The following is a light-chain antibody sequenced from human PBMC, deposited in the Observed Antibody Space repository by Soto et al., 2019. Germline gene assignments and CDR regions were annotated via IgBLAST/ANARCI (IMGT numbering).Light chain of an antibody. CDR1: SGHSSYA. J-gene: IGLJ2*01. CDR2: LNSDGSH. V-gene: IGLV4-69*01. Sequence: QLVLTQSPSASASLGASVKLTCTLSSGHSSYAIAWHQQQPEKGPRYLMKLNSDGSHSKGDGIPDRFSGSSSGAERYLNISSLQSEDEADCYCQTWGTGIVVFGGGTKLTVL. CDR3: QTWGTGIVV.